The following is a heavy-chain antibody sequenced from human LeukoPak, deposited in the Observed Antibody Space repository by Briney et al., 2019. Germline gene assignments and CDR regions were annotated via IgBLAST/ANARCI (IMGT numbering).Heavy chain of an antibody. CDR3: ARTSYYYDSSGPGGD. D-gene: IGHD3-22*01. V-gene: IGHV1-18*01. J-gene: IGHJ4*02. Sequence: GASVKVSCTASGYTFTSYGISWVRQAPGQGLEWMGWISAYNGNTNYAQKLQGRVTMTTDTSTSTAYMELRSLRPDDTAVYYCARTSYYYDSSGPGGDWGQGTLVTVSS. CDR2: ISAYNGNT. CDR1: GYTFTSYG.